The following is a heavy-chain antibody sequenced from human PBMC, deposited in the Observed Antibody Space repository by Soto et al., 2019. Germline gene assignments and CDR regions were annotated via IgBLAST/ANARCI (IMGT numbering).Heavy chain of an antibody. D-gene: IGHD2-21*01. Sequence: VQLMESGGGVVQPGESLRLSYATSGFTFSGYSMHWFRRAPGKGLEWVAVTSSDGGTKFYADSVKGRFTVSRDNSKNTLYLQMNSLRPEDTAVYYCAREVVLTEWYFDNWGQGILVTVSS. CDR3: AREVVLTEWYFDN. CDR1: GFTFSGYS. CDR2: TSSDGGTK. J-gene: IGHJ4*02. V-gene: IGHV3-30-3*01.